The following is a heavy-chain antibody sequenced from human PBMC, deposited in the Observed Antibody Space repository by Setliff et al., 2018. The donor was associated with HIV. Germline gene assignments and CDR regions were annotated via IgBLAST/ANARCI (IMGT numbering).Heavy chain of an antibody. Sequence: ASVKVSCKASGYTFTSYYMHWVRQAPGQGLEWMGIINLSGSTIYAQEFQGRVTMTRDTSTSTVYMERSSLRSEDTAVYYCARAGGTTGTTLGAFDIWGQGTMVTVSS. CDR1: GYTFTSYY. D-gene: IGHD1-1*01. CDR3: ARAGGTTGTTLGAFDI. V-gene: IGHV1-46*01. CDR2: INLSGST. J-gene: IGHJ3*02.